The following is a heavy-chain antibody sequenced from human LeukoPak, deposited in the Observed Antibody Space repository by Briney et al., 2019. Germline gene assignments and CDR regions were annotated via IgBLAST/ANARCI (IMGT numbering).Heavy chain of an antibody. CDR1: GFTFSSYS. Sequence: GGSLRLSCAASGFTFSSYSMNWVRQAPGKGLEWVSSISSSSSYIYYADSVKGRFTISRDNAKNSLYLQMNSLRAEDTAVYYCARCAAGRTYGSGSYYIGSGWFDPWGQGTLVTVSS. D-gene: IGHD3-10*01. CDR3: ARCAAGRTYGSGSYYIGSGWFDP. V-gene: IGHV3-21*01. CDR2: ISSSSSYI. J-gene: IGHJ5*02.